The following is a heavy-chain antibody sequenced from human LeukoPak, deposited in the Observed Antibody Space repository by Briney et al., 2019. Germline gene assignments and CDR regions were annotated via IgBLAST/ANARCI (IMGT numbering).Heavy chain of an antibody. J-gene: IGHJ6*02. Sequence: GASVKVSCKASGYTFTSYGISWVRQAPGQGLEWMGWISAYNGNTNYAQKLQGRVTMTTDTSTSTAYMELRSLRSDDTAVYYCARAGDIVVVPAAVGGREINYYYYYGMDVWGQGTTVTVSS. V-gene: IGHV1-18*01. D-gene: IGHD2-2*01. CDR1: GYTFTSYG. CDR3: ARAGDIVVVPAAVGGREINYYYYYGMDV. CDR2: ISAYNGNT.